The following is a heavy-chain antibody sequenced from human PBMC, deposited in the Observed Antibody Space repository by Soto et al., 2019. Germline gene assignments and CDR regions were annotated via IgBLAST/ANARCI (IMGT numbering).Heavy chain of an antibody. Sequence: QVQLQESGPGLVKASQTLSLTCTVSGGSINSDHYYWTWIRQPPGKGLEWIGYIYYSGSTYYNPSLESRVTISVDTSKNQFSLKLSSVTAADTAVYFCARDHGMQEYDVWGQGTMVTVSS. V-gene: IGHV4-30-4*01. CDR1: GGSINSDHYY. D-gene: IGHD1-1*01. CDR2: IYYSGST. J-gene: IGHJ3*01. CDR3: ARDHGMQEYDV.